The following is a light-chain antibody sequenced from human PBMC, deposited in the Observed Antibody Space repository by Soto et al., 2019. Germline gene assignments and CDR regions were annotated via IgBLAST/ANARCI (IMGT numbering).Light chain of an antibody. CDR1: ISNIGSNY. J-gene: IGLJ2*01. CDR2: VNN. CDR3: GTWDSSVSAWV. V-gene: IGLV1-51*01. Sequence: QSVLTQPPSVSAAPGQKVTISCSGSISNIGSNYASWYQHLPGTAPKLLIYVNNQRPSGIPDRFSGSKSGTSATLGITGLQTGDEADYYCGTWDSSVSAWVFGGGTKLTVL.